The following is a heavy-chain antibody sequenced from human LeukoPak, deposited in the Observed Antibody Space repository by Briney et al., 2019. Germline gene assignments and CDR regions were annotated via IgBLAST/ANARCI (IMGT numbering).Heavy chain of an antibody. D-gene: IGHD2-15*01. CDR2: ISSSASTI. V-gene: IGHV3-48*02. CDR1: GFTFSSYS. Sequence: PGRSLRLSCAASGFTFSSYSMNWVRQAPGKGLEWVSYISSSASTIYYADSVKGRFTISRDNAKNSLYLQMNSLRDEDTAVYYCARRPSYCSGGKCYGSDYWGQGALVTVSS. CDR3: ARRPSYCSGGKCYGSDY. J-gene: IGHJ4*02.